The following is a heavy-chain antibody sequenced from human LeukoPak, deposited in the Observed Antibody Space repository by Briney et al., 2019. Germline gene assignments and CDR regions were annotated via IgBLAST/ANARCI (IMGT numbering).Heavy chain of an antibody. CDR2: IYYSGST. Sequence: PSETLSLTCTVSGGSLSSSSYYWGWIRQPPGKGLEWIGSIYYSGSTYYNPSLKSRVTISVDTSKNQFSLKLSSVTAADTAVFYCARRDSIYSFDYWGQGTLVTVSS. CDR1: GGSLSSSSYY. D-gene: IGHD4-11*01. V-gene: IGHV4-39*01. J-gene: IGHJ4*02. CDR3: ARRDSIYSFDY.